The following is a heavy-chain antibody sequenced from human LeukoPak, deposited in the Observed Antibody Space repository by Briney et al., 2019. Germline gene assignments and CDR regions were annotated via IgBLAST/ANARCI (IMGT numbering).Heavy chain of an antibody. CDR3: ARGYSYVFY. D-gene: IGHD5-18*01. CDR1: AFTFSSYW. CDR2: IKLDGSET. J-gene: IGHJ4*02. Sequence: GGSLRLSCAASAFTFSSYWMSWVRQAPGKGLEWVANIKLDGSETNYGDSVKGRFTISRDNAKNSLFLQMNSLRAEDTAVYYCARGYSYVFYWGQGTLVSVSS. V-gene: IGHV3-7*04.